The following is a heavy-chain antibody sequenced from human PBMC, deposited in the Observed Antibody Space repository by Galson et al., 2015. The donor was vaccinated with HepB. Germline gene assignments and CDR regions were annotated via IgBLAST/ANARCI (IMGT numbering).Heavy chain of an antibody. J-gene: IGHJ6*03. V-gene: IGHV1-69*10. D-gene: IGHD3-10*01. Sequence: SVKVSCKASGGTFSSSAISWVRQAPGQGLEWMGGIIPIVGIANYAQKFQGRVTITADKSTSTAYMELSSLRSEDTAVYYCAFFGYGSGSYYKSYYYMDVWGKGTTVTVSS. CDR3: AFFGYGSGSYYKSYYYMDV. CDR1: GGTFSSSA. CDR2: IIPIVGIA.